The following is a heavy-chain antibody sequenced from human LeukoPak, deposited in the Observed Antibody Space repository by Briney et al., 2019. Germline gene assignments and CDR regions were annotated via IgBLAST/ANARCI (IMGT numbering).Heavy chain of an antibody. V-gene: IGHV5-51*01. D-gene: IGHD4-17*01. Sequence: GESLKISCKGSGYSFTSYWIGWVRQMPGKGLEWMGIIYPGDSDTRYSPSFQGQVTISADKSISTAYLQWSSLKASDTAMYYCARAAVVDGDHGDWYLDLWGRGTLVTVSS. CDR3: ARAAVVDGDHGDWYLDL. J-gene: IGHJ2*01. CDR1: GYSFTSYW. CDR2: IYPGDSDT.